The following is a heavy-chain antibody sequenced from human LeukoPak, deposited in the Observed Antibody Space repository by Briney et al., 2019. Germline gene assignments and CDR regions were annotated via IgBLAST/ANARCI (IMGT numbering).Heavy chain of an antibody. J-gene: IGHJ3*02. Sequence: PSETLSLTCAVYGGSFSGYYWSWIRQPPGKGLEWIGEINHSGSTNYNPSLKSRVTISVDTSKNQFSLKLSSVTAADTAVYYCARGRYCSSTSCYEYAFDIWGQGTMVTVSS. D-gene: IGHD2-2*01. V-gene: IGHV4-34*01. CDR1: GGSFSGYY. CDR2: INHSGST. CDR3: ARGRYCSSTSCYEYAFDI.